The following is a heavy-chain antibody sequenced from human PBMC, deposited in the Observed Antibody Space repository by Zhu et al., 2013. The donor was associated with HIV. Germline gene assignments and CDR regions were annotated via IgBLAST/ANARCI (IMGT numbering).Heavy chain of an antibody. CDR2: IIPILGIA. J-gene: IGHJ5*02. Sequence: QVQLVQSGAEVKKPGSSVKVSCKASGGTFSSYTISWVRQAPGQGLEWMGRIIPILGIANYAQKFQGRVTITADKSTSTAYMELSSLRSEDTAVYYCARDLVYSSGWYVSWFDPWGQGTLVTVSS. CDR3: ARDLVYSSGWYVSWFDP. CDR1: GGTFSSYT. D-gene: IGHD6-19*01. V-gene: IGHV1-69*08.